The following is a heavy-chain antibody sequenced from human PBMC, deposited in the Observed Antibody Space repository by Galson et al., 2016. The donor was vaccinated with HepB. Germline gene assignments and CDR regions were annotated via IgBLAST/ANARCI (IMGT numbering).Heavy chain of an antibody. J-gene: IGHJ5*02. CDR2: ISTRSTFT. V-gene: IGHV3-21*05. D-gene: IGHD5-12*01. CDR3: ARIGGYDS. CDR1: GFTFSRYW. Sequence: SLRLSCAASGFTFSRYWIHWVRQAPGKGLEWVSYISTRSTFTYHADSVKGRFSTSRDNSKNSLYLQMTSLRVEDTAVYYCARIGGYDSWGRGTLVTVSS.